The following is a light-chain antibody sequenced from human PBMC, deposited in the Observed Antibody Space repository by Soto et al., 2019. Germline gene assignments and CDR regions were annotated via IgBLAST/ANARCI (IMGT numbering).Light chain of an antibody. CDR1: QDIAGY. CDR2: GAS. CDR3: QQAYSFPIP. V-gene: IGKV1D-12*01. Sequence: DIQVTQSPSSVSASVGDRVTITCRTSQDIAGYFAWYQHKPGRTPELLIHGASRLQSGVSARFSGSGSRTDFTLSIDSLQPEDFATYYCQQAYSFPIPFGQGTRLEIK. J-gene: IGKJ5*01.